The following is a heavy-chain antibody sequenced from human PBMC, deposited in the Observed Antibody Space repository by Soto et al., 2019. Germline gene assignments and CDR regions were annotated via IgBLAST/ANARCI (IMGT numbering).Heavy chain of an antibody. V-gene: IGHV4-61*01. D-gene: IGHD3-10*01. J-gene: IGHJ5*01. Sequence: PSETLSLTCTVSGGSVSSGSYYWSWIRQPPGKGLEWIGYIYYSGSTNYNPSLKSRVTISVDTSKNQFSLKLSSVTAADTAVYYCARDSRDVLLWFGELFRWFDSWGQGTLVTVSS. CDR1: GGSVSSGSYY. CDR3: ARDSRDVLLWFGELFRWFDS. CDR2: IYYSGST.